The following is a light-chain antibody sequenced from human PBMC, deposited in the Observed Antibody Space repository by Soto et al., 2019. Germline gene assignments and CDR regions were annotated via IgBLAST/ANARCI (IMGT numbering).Light chain of an antibody. Sequence: DLQMTQFPSSLSASVGDRVTINCRASQDIRTFLAWYQQRPGKVPKLLIYAASTLQSGVPSRFSGSGSGTDFTLIISSLQPEDVATYYCQKYNIAPWTFGHGTRVEI. CDR2: AAS. CDR3: QKYNIAPWT. J-gene: IGKJ1*01. V-gene: IGKV1-27*01. CDR1: QDIRTF.